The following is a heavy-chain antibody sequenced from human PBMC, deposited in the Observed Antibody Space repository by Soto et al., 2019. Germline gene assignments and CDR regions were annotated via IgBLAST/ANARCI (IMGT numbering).Heavy chain of an antibody. CDR1: GFTFSTYS. V-gene: IGHV3-21*01. J-gene: IGHJ4*02. CDR3: ASEYGYTYELDY. CDR2: ISSSSSYI. Sequence: EVQLVESGGGLVKPGGSLRLSCAASGFTFSTYSMNWVRQAPGMGLEWGSAISSSSSYIYYADSVKGRFTISRGNAKSSLVLQVTSRRAEGTAVYYCASEYGYTYELDYWGQGNLVTVFS. D-gene: IGHD5-12*01.